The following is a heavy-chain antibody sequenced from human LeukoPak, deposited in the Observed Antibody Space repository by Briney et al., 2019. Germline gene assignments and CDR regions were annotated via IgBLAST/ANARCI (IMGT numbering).Heavy chain of an antibody. J-gene: IGHJ2*01. CDR3: ARPSYPHWYFDL. CDR2: INSDGSTT. Sequence: GRSLRLSCAASGFTFSSYWMHWVRQAPGKGLVWVSRINSDGSTTTYADSVKGRFTISRDNANNTLYLQMNSLSAEDTAVYYCARPSYPHWYFDLWGRGTLVTVSS. CDR1: GFTFSSYW. V-gene: IGHV3-74*01.